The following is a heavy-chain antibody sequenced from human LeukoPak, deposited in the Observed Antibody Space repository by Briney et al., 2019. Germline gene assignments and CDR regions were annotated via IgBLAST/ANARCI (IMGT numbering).Heavy chain of an antibody. CDR2: IYYSGST. V-gene: IGHV4-59*12. J-gene: IGHJ4*02. Sequence: SETLSLTCTVSGGSISGYYWSWIRQPPGKGLEWIGYIYYSGSTKYNPSLRSRVTIQVDTSKNQFSLRLSSVTAADTAVYYCARVEETDYFDYWGQGTLVTVSS. CDR3: ARVEETDYFDY. CDR1: GGSISGYY.